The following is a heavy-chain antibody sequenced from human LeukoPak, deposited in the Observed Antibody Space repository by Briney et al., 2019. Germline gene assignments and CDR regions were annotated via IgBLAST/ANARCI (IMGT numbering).Heavy chain of an antibody. V-gene: IGHV1-69*13. CDR3: ATEIRYFDWLSVRAFDI. Sequence: SVKVSCKASGGTFSSYAISWVRQAPGQGLEWMGGIIPIFGTANYAQKFQGRVTITADESTSTAYMELSSLRSEDTAVYYCATEIRYFDWLSVRAFDIWGQGTMVTVSS. CDR1: GGTFSSYA. D-gene: IGHD3-9*01. J-gene: IGHJ3*02. CDR2: IIPIFGTA.